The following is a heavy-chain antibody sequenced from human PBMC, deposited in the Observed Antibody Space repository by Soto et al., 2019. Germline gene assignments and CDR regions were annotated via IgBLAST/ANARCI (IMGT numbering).Heavy chain of an antibody. V-gene: IGHV1-69*12. D-gene: IGHD3-3*01. CDR3: GRGGLRFLESHGMDV. CDR1: GGTFSSYA. Sequence: QVQLVQSGAEVKKPGSSVKVSCKASGGTFSSYAISWVRQAPGQGLEWMGGIIPIFGTANYAQKFQGRVTITADESTSNAYMELSSLRSEDTAVYCCGRGGLRFLESHGMDVWGQGTTVTVSS. J-gene: IGHJ6*02. CDR2: IIPIFGTA.